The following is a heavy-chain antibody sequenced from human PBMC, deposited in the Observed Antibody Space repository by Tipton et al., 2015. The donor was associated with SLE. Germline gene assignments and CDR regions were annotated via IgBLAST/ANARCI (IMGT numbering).Heavy chain of an antibody. CDR1: GGSFSGYS. CDR2: IDHFGNT. Sequence: TLSLTCAVYGGSFSGYSWSWIRQPPGKGLEWIGEIDHFGNTNYNPSLKSRVTVSVDTSKNQFSLKLSSVTAADTAVYYCARVYCSDGVCYGFGFFDYWGQGNLVTVSS. V-gene: IGHV4-34*01. D-gene: IGHD2-8*01. CDR3: ARVYCSDGVCYGFGFFDY. J-gene: IGHJ4*02.